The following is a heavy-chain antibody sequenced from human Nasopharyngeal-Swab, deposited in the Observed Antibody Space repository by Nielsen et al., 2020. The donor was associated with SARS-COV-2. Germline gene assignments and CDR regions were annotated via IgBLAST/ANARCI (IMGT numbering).Heavy chain of an antibody. CDR3: ATAPPMVVTPPWWFDP. J-gene: IGHJ5*02. D-gene: IGHD4-23*01. V-gene: IGHV1-24*01. Sequence: ASVKVSCKVSGYTLTELSMHWVRQDPGKGLEWMGGFDPKDGETLYAQKFPGRVTMTEDTSTDTAYMELSSLRSEDPAVYYCATAPPMVVTPPWWFDPWGQGTLVTVSS. CDR2: FDPKDGET. CDR1: GYTLTELS.